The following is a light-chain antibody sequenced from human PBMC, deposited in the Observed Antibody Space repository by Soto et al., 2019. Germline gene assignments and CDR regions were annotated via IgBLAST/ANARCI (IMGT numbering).Light chain of an antibody. CDR1: SSDVGGYNY. V-gene: IGLV2-14*01. Sequence: QSALTQPASVSGSPGQSITISCTGTSSDVGGYNYVSWYQQHPGKAPKLMIFEVTYRPSGVSHRFSASKSGNTASLTISGLQAEDEADYYCCSYTSSSTWVFGGGTKLTV. CDR2: EVT. J-gene: IGLJ3*02. CDR3: CSYTSSSTWV.